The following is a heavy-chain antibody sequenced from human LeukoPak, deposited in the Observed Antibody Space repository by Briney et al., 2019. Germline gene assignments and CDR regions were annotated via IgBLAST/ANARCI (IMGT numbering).Heavy chain of an antibody. CDR1: GGTFSSYA. D-gene: IGHD6-13*01. CDR2: ISAYNGNT. CDR3: ARASRYSSSWYDAFDI. Sequence: ASVKVSCKASGGTFSSYAISWVRQAPGQGLEWMGWISAYNGNTNYAQKLQGRVTMTTDTSTSTAYMELRSLRSDDTAVYYCARASRYSSSWYDAFDIWGQGTMVTVSS. V-gene: IGHV1-18*01. J-gene: IGHJ3*02.